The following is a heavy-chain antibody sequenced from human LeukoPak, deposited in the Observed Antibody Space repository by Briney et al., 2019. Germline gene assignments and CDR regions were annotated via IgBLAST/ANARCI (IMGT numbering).Heavy chain of an antibody. V-gene: IGHV3-30*04. D-gene: IGHD3-22*01. J-gene: IGHJ6*02. CDR3: AREEYYYDSSGPYYYGMDV. CDR2: ISYDGSNK. Sequence: GRSLRLSCAASGFTSSSYAMHWVRQAPGKGLEWVAVISYDGSNKYYADSVKGRFTISRDNSKNTLYLQMNSLRAEDTAVYYCAREEYYYDSSGPYYYGMDVWGQGTTVTVSS. CDR1: GFTSSSYA.